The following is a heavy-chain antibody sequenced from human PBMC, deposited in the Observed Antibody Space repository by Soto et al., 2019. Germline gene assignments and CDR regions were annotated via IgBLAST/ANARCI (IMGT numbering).Heavy chain of an antibody. CDR3: ARSQGSSTSLEIYYYYYYGMDV. J-gene: IGHJ6*02. CDR2: IIPISGTA. Sequence: QVQLVQSGAEVKKPGSSVKVSCKASGGTFSSYAISWVRQAPGQGLEWMGGIIPISGTANYAQKFQGRVTIIANEYTSTAYMELSSLRSEDTAVYYCARSQGSSTSLEIYYYYYYGMDVWGQGTTVTGSS. CDR1: GGTFSSYA. D-gene: IGHD2-2*01. V-gene: IGHV1-69*01.